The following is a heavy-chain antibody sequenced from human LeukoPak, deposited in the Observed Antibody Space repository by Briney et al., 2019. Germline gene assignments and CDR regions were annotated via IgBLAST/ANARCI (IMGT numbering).Heavy chain of an antibody. Sequence: GRSLRLSCAASGFTFSSYAMHWVRQAPGEGLEWVAVISYDGSNKYYADSVKGRFTISRDNSKNTLYLQMNSLRAEDTAVYYCARGPPSIAARYYYYYMDVWGKGTTVTVSS. CDR2: ISYDGSNK. J-gene: IGHJ6*03. D-gene: IGHD6-6*01. CDR1: GFTFSSYA. CDR3: ARGPPSIAARYYYYYMDV. V-gene: IGHV3-30-3*01.